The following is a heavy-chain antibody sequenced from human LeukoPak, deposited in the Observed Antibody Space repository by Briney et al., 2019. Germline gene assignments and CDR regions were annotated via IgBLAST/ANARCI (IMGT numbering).Heavy chain of an antibody. Sequence: SETLSLTCTVSGGSISSSSYYWGWIRQPPGKGLEWIGSIYYSGSTYYNPSLKSRVTISVDTSKNQFSLKLSSVTAADTAVYYCARGSGYSSTGGLDYWGQGTLVTVSS. D-gene: IGHD6-13*01. CDR2: IYYSGST. V-gene: IGHV4-39*07. J-gene: IGHJ4*02. CDR1: GGSISSSSYY. CDR3: ARGSGYSSTGGLDY.